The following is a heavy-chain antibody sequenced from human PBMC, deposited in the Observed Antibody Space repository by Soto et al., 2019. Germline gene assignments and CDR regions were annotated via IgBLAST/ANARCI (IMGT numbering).Heavy chain of an antibody. J-gene: IGHJ4*01. Sequence: GGSLRLSCAASGFTFSSYVMSWVRQAPGKGLEWVSAISGSGGNTFYADSVKGRFTVSRDNSKNTLYLQTDSLRAEDTAIYYCAKAEDNYDVLTGYYLGNYYFDYWGHGTLFTVSS. CDR1: GFTFSSYV. CDR3: AKAEDNYDVLTGYYLGNYYFDY. D-gene: IGHD3-9*01. CDR2: ISGSGGNT. V-gene: IGHV3-23*01.